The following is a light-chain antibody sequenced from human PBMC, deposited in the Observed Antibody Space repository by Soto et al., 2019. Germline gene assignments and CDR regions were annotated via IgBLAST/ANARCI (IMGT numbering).Light chain of an antibody. CDR2: GAS. Sequence: EVVLSQSPGTLSLSPGESATLSCRASQIVSTNLAWYQQKVGQAPRLLMYGASVRATGVPTRFSGSGSGTVFTLTISSLQSEDFAVYFCQHYNNWPPQFTFGGGTKVDI. J-gene: IGKJ4*01. V-gene: IGKV3-15*01. CDR1: QIVSTN. CDR3: QHYNNWPPQFT.